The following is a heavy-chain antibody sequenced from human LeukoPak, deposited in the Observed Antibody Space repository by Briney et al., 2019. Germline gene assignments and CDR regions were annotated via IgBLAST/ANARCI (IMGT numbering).Heavy chain of an antibody. CDR3: ARATRERLRGGVFEDY. D-gene: IGHD3-16*01. V-gene: IGHV4-30-2*01. Sequence: PSETLSLTCAVSGGSISSGGYSWSWIRQPPGKGLEWIGYIYHSGSTYYNPSLKSRVTISVDRSKNQFSLKLSSVTAADTAVYYCARATRERLRGGVFEDYWGQGTLVTVSS. CDR1: GGSISSGGYS. CDR2: IYHSGST. J-gene: IGHJ4*02.